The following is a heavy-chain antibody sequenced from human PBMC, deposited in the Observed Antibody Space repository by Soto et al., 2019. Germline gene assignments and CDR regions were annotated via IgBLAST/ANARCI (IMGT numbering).Heavy chain of an antibody. D-gene: IGHD2-2*01. V-gene: IGHV3-48*01. Sequence: GGSLRLSCAASGFTFSSYSMNWVRQAPGKGLEWVSYISSSSSTIYYADSVKGRFTISRDNAKNSLYLQMNSLRAEDTAVYYCARAIVVVPEVYGLYYYYYMDVWGKGTTVTVSS. J-gene: IGHJ6*03. CDR2: ISSSSSTI. CDR1: GFTFSSYS. CDR3: ARAIVVVPEVYGLYYYYYMDV.